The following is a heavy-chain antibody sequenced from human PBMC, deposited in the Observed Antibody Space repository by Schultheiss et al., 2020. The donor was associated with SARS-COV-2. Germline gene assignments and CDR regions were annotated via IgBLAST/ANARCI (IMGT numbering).Heavy chain of an antibody. D-gene: IGHD3-10*01. CDR3: ARQTLRYYYGSGSYPTDYYYYGMDV. CDR2: IDPSDSDT. V-gene: IGHV5-51*01. Sequence: GESLKISCKGSGYVFTSFWIVWVRQMPGKGLEWMGSIDPSDSDTRYSPSFQGQVTISADKSISTAYLQWSSLKASDTAMYYCARQTLRYYYGSGSYPTDYYYYGMDVWGQGTTVTVSS. J-gene: IGHJ6*02. CDR1: GYVFTSFW.